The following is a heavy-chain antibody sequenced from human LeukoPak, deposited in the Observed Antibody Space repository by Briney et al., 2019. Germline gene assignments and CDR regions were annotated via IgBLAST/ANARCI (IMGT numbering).Heavy chain of an antibody. Sequence: GRSLRLSCAASGFTFSSYGMHWVRQAPGKGLEWVAVIWYDGSNKYYADSVKGRSTISRDNSKNTLYLQMNSLRAEDTAVYYCARELAAAASLYGMDVWGQGTTVTVSS. D-gene: IGHD6-13*01. CDR1: GFTFSSYG. J-gene: IGHJ6*02. CDR3: ARELAAAASLYGMDV. V-gene: IGHV3-33*01. CDR2: IWYDGSNK.